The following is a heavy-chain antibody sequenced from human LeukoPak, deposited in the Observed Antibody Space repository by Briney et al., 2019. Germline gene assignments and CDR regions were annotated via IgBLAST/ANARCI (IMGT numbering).Heavy chain of an antibody. D-gene: IGHD2-2*01. J-gene: IGHJ4*02. Sequence: ASVKVSCKASGYTFIDYYIHWVRQAPGQGLEWMGWINPNSGATKYAQKFQGRVSMTRDTSINTAYMDLTNLRSDDTAIFYCARVKKLMPEFEFWGQGTLVTVSS. CDR2: INPNSGAT. V-gene: IGHV1-2*02. CDR1: GYTFIDYY. CDR3: ARVKKLMPEFEF.